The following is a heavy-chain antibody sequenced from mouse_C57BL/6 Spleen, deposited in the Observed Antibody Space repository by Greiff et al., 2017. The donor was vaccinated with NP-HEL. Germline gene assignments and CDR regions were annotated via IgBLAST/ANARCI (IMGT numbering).Heavy chain of an antibody. D-gene: IGHD3-3*01. V-gene: IGHV3-1*01. CDR2: ISYSGST. CDR1: GYSITSGYD. J-gene: IGHJ4*01. CDR3: AREGDNYAMDY. Sequence: EVQLQESGPGMVKPSQSLSLTCTVTGYSITSGYDWHWIRPFPGNKLEWMGYISYSGSTNYNPSLKSRISITHDTSKNHFFLKLNSVTTEDTATYYCAREGDNYAMDYWGQGTSVTVSS.